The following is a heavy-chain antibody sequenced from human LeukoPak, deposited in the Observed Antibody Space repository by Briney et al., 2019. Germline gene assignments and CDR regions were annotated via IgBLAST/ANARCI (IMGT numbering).Heavy chain of an antibody. V-gene: IGHV3-53*01. CDR3: ARVADHFPWYLDL. CDR2: LYSGSST. CDR1: GFTVSTNY. D-gene: IGHD3-3*02. J-gene: IGHJ2*01. Sequence: GGSLRLSCAASGFTVSTNYMNWVRQAPGKGLEWVSILYSGSSTYYADSVEGRFIVSRDSSKSTLSLQMNDLRAEDTAVYYCARVADHFPWYLDLWGRGTLVTVSS.